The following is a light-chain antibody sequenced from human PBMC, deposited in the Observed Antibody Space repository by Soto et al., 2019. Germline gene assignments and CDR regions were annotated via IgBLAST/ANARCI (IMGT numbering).Light chain of an antibody. V-gene: IGLV1-51*01. J-gene: IGLJ1*01. Sequence: QSVLTQPPSVSAAPGQKVTISCSGSSSNIGNNYVSWYQQLPGTAPKLLIYDNNKRPSGIPDRFSGSKSGTSATLGITGLQTGDEDDYYCGTWDSSLSASYVFGTGTKLTVL. CDR3: GTWDSSLSASYV. CDR1: SSNIGNNY. CDR2: DNN.